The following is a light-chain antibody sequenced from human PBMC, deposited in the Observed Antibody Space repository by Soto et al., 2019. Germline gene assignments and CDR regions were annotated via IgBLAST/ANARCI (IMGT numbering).Light chain of an antibody. J-gene: IGKJ4*01. CDR3: QQRSAWPLT. V-gene: IGKV3-11*01. Sequence: EIVMTQSPATLSLSPGERATLSCRASQSVRTYFAWYQQKPGQAPRLLLFDAYQRATGSPARFSGSGSGKDFTRTISKLGPEDFAVYYCQQRSAWPLTCGGGTEVEIK. CDR1: QSVRTY. CDR2: DAY.